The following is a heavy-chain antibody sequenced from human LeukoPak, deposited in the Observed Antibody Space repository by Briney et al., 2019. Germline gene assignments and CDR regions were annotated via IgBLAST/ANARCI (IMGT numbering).Heavy chain of an antibody. Sequence: PGGSLRLSCAASGFTFSNYWMHWVRQAPGKGLVWVSAISGSGGSTDYADSVKGRFTISRDNSKNTLYLQMNSLRAEDTAVYYCAKDLSPYCSGGSCYSFDYWGQGTLVTVSS. D-gene: IGHD2-15*01. V-gene: IGHV3-23*01. CDR2: ISGSGGST. CDR3: AKDLSPYCSGGSCYSFDY. J-gene: IGHJ4*02. CDR1: GFTFSNYW.